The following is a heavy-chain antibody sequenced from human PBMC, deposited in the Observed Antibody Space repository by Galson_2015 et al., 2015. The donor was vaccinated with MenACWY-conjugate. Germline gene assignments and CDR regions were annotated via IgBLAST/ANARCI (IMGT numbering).Heavy chain of an antibody. J-gene: IGHJ5*01. V-gene: IGHV3-72*01. CDR2: SRNKANSYAT. CDR1: GFTFSDHY. D-gene: IGHD6-19*01. CDR3: ARAYSSGWYRNWLDS. Sequence: SLRLSCAASGFTFSDHYMDWVRQTPGKGLEWVGRSRNKANSYATEYAASVKGRFTISRDDSNNSLCLQMNSLKTEDTAVYYCARAYSSGWYRNWLDSWGQGTLVTVSS.